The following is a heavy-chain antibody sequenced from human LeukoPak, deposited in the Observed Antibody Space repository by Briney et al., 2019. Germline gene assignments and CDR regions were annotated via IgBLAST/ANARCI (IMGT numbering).Heavy chain of an antibody. J-gene: IGHJ5*02. CDR2: INPNSGGT. CDR3: VTSGA. V-gene: IGHV1-2*02. D-gene: IGHD2-8*02. Sequence: GASVKVSCKASGYTFTAHYIHWVRQAPGQGLGWMVWINPNSGGTNYAQKFQGRVTMTRDTSISTVYMELNGLRSDDTAMYYCVTSGALGQGTLVTVSS. CDR1: GYTFTAHY.